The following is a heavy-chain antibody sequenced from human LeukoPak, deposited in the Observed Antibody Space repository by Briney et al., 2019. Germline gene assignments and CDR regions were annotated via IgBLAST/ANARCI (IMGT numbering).Heavy chain of an antibody. J-gene: IGHJ4*02. Sequence: GGALRLSCAPSGFTFSRHGMHWVRQAPGKGLEWVAIISNDGSRKYYAHSVEGRFTISRDNSKNTLYLQMDSLRAEDTAVYYCARDRAWNYFDYWGQGTLVTVSS. CDR1: GFTFSRHG. D-gene: IGHD3-3*01. V-gene: IGHV3-30*03. CDR2: ISNDGSRK. CDR3: ARDRAWNYFDY.